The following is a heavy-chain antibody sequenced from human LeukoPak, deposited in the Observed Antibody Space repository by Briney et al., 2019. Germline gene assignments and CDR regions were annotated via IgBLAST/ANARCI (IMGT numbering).Heavy chain of an antibody. D-gene: IGHD1-26*01. CDR1: GGSISSYY. Sequence: SETLSLTCTVSGGSISSYYWSWIRQPPGKGLEWIGYIYYSGSTNYNPSLKSRVTISVVTSKNQFSLKLSSVTAADTAVYYCARAAYSGSYHSDYWGQGTLVTVSS. CDR3: ARAAYSGSYHSDY. V-gene: IGHV4-59*01. CDR2: IYYSGST. J-gene: IGHJ4*02.